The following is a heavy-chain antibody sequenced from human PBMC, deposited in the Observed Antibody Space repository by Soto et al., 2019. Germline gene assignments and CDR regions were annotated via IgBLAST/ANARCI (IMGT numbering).Heavy chain of an antibody. CDR2: INAGNGNT. V-gene: IGHV1-3*01. CDR3: ARAPLYYYDSSGYQSYYYYGMDV. CDR1: GYTFTSYA. D-gene: IGHD3-22*01. Sequence: ASVKVSCKASGYTFTSYAMHWVRQAPGQRLEWMGWINAGNGNTKYSQKFQGRVTITRDTSASTAYMELSSLRSEDTAVYYCARAPLYYYDSSGYQSYYYYGMDVWGQGTTVTVSS. J-gene: IGHJ6*02.